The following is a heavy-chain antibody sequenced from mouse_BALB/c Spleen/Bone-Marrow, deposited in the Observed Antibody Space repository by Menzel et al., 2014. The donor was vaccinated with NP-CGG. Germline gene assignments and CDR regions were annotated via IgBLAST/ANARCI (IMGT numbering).Heavy chain of an antibody. CDR2: ISRGSSTI. Sequence: VQLQQPGGGLVQPGGSRKLSCAASGFTFSSLGMHWVRQAPEKGLEWVAYISRGSSTIFYADTVKGRFTVSRDNPKNTLFLQMTSLRSEDTAMYFCTRGGNWDDFDSWGQGTTLTVSS. CDR3: TRGGNWDDFDS. D-gene: IGHD4-1*01. V-gene: IGHV5-17*02. CDR1: GFTFSSLG. J-gene: IGHJ2*01.